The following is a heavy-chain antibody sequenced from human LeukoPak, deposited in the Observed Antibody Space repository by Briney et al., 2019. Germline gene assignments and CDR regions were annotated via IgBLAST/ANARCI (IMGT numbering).Heavy chain of an antibody. CDR1: GFTFSTYA. Sequence: PGGSLRLSCAASGFTFSTYAMTWVRQAPGKGLEWVSTNSASGGDTYYADSVRGRFTISRDNSKSTLYLQMNSLRAEDTAVYYCAVLQKYSGSSTFDYWGQGTLVTVSS. V-gene: IGHV3-23*01. CDR3: AVLQKYSGSSTFDY. CDR2: NSASGGDT. D-gene: IGHD1-26*01. J-gene: IGHJ4*02.